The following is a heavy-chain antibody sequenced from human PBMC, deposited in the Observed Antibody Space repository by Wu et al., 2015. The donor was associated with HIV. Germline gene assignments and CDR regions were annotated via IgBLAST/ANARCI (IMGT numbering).Heavy chain of an antibody. Sequence: QVQLVQSGAEVKKPGSSVKVSCTTSGGTFSRFAMTWVRQAPGQGLEWVGGIIPFSGTTNYAQKFQGRVTITADESTGTAYMDLSSLRSEDTAVYYCARGVVRSREFDTWGQGTLVTVSS. CDR1: GGTFSRFA. CDR2: IIPFSGTT. CDR3: ARGVVRSREFDT. D-gene: IGHD1-1*01. V-gene: IGHV1-69*12. J-gene: IGHJ4*02.